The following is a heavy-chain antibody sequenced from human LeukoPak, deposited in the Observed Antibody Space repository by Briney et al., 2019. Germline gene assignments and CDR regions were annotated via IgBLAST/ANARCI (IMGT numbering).Heavy chain of an antibody. Sequence: SETLSLTCTVSGASISGGGYYWGWIRQPPGKGLEWIGNIYDSGSTYYNASLQSRVTISIDTSKNQFSLRLSSVTAADTAMYYCAKSGGYGLIDYWGQGTPVTVSS. CDR3: AKSGGYGLIDY. J-gene: IGHJ4*02. V-gene: IGHV4-39*01. CDR1: GASISGGGYY. D-gene: IGHD1-26*01. CDR2: IYDSGST.